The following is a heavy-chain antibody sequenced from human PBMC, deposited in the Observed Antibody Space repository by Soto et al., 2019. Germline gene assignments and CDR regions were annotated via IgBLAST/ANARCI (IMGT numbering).Heavy chain of an antibody. J-gene: IGHJ2*01. CDR1: GFTFSSYS. CDR2: ISGSSSYI. D-gene: IGHD5-12*01. CDR3: ASGVATIRSWYFDV. V-gene: IGHV3-21*01. Sequence: EVQLVESGGGLVKPGGSLRLSCAASGFTFSSYSMNWFRQAPGKGLEWVSSISGSSSYIYYADSVKGRFTISRDNAKNSLYLRMKSLRAEDSAVYYCASGVATIRSWYFDVWGGRALVTVSS.